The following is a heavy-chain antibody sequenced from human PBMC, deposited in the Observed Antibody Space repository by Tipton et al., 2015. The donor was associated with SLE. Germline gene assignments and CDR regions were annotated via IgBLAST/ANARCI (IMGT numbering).Heavy chain of an antibody. CDR1: GGSIRSYY. D-gene: IGHD1-1*01. CDR3: ARDDETGLIDY. V-gene: IGHV4-59*01. CDR2: IYYSGST. J-gene: IGHJ4*02. Sequence: TLSLTCTVSGGSIRSYYWSWIRQPPGKGLEWIGYIYYSGSTNFNPSLKSRVTISIDTSRNQFSLKLSSVTAADTAVYYCARDDETGLIDYWGQGNLVTVSS.